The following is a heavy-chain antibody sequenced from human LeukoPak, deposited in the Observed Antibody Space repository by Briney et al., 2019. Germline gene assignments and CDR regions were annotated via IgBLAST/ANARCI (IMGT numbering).Heavy chain of an antibody. J-gene: IGHJ4*02. CDR3: AKLSLEWLTDY. D-gene: IGHD3-3*01. CDR2: ISSEGKTT. CDR1: GFIFSPYA. Sequence: GGSLRLSCSASGFIFSPYAMHWVRQAPGKGLEYVSSISSEGKTTYYADSVKGRFTISRDNSKNTLYLQMNSLRAEDTAVYYCAKLSLEWLTDYWGQGTLVTVSS. V-gene: IGHV3-64*04.